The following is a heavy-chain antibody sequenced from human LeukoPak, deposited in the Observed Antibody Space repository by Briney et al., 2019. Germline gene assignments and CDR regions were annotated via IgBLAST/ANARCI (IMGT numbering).Heavy chain of an antibody. CDR3: AKVPYDFWSGYYSFDY. V-gene: IGHV3-53*01. J-gene: IGHJ4*02. D-gene: IGHD3-3*01. CDR1: GFTVSSNY. CDR2: IYSGGST. Sequence: PGGSLRLSCAASGFTVSSNYMSWVRQAPGKGLEWVSVIYSGGSTYYADSVKGRFTISRDNSKNTLYLQMNSLRAEDTAVYYCAKVPYDFWSGYYSFDYWGQGTLVTVSS.